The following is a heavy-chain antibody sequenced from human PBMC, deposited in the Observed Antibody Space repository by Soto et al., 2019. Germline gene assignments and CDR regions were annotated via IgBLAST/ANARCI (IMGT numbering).Heavy chain of an antibody. Sequence: GASVKVSCKASGYTFTSYAMHWVRQAPGQRLEWMGWINAGNGNTKYSQKFQGRVTITRDTSASTAYMELSSPRSEDTAVYYCARGISSYYDFWSGSQPLDYWGQGTLVTVSS. CDR2: INAGNGNT. D-gene: IGHD3-3*01. CDR3: ARGISSYYDFWSGSQPLDY. V-gene: IGHV1-3*01. CDR1: GYTFTSYA. J-gene: IGHJ4*02.